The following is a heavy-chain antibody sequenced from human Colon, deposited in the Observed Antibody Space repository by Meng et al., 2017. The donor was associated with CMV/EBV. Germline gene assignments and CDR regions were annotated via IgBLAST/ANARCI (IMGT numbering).Heavy chain of an antibody. D-gene: IGHD1-26*01. Sequence: QVQLVQSGAEVKKPGASVKVSCKASGYTFSGYHIHWVRQAPGQGLEWMGWINSNSGATDYAQKFQGRLTMTRDTSITTVYMELSSLRSDDTAAYYCARDPSGSRVPFDYWGQGSLVTVSS. CDR2: INSNSGAT. CDR1: GYTFSGYH. J-gene: IGHJ4*02. CDR3: ARDPSGSRVPFDY. V-gene: IGHV1-2*02.